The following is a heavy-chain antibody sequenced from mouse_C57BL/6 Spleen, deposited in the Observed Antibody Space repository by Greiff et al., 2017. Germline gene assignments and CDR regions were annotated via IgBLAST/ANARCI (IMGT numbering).Heavy chain of an antibody. CDR1: GYTFTSYW. J-gene: IGHJ2*01. CDR2: IDPSDSYT. V-gene: IGHV1-69*01. D-gene: IGHD1-1*01. Sequence: QVQLQQPGAELVMPGASVKLSCKASGYTFTSYWMHWVKQRPGQGLEWIGEIDPSDSYTNYNQKFKGKSTLTVDKSSSTAYMQLSSLTSEDSAVYYCAIRLITTFDYWGQGTTLTVSS. CDR3: AIRLITTFDY.